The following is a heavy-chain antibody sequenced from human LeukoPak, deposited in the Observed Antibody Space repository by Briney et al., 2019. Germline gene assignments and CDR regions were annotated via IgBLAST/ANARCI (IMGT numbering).Heavy chain of an antibody. CDR1: GFTVSSHY. V-gene: IGHV3-66*01. J-gene: IGHJ3*02. Sequence: GGSLRLSCAASGFTVSSHYMSWVRQAPGKGLEWVSVLYTGGSTYYADSVKGRFSISRDNSKNTLYLQMNSLRADDTAVYYCARERFDAFDIWGQGTTVTVSS. CDR3: ARERFDAFDI. CDR2: LYTGGST.